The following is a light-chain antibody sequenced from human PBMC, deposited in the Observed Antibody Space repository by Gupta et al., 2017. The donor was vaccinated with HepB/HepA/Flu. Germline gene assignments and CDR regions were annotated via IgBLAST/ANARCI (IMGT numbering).Light chain of an antibody. CDR2: GPS. Sequence: IVMTQSPATLSVSPGERATLSCRASQSVSSNLAWYQQKPGQAPRLLIYGPSTRAPGIPARFRDSGSGTEFTLTISSRQSENFAVYCCHEENTWAITFGRGTKVEIK. V-gene: IGKV3-15*01. J-gene: IGKJ4*01. CDR3: HEENTWAIT. CDR1: QSVSSN.